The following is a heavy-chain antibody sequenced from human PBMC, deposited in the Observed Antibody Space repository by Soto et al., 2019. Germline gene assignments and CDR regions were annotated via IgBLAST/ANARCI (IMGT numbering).Heavy chain of an antibody. CDR1: GFTFSSYS. Sequence: PGGSLRLSCAASGFTFSSYSMNWVRQAPGKGLEWVSSVSSSSSYIYYADSVKGRFTISRDNAKNSLYLQMNSLRAEDTAVYYCARVGGGYQLLHAFDIWGQGTMVTVSS. V-gene: IGHV3-21*01. D-gene: IGHD2-2*01. J-gene: IGHJ3*02. CDR3: ARVGGGYQLLHAFDI. CDR2: VSSSSSYI.